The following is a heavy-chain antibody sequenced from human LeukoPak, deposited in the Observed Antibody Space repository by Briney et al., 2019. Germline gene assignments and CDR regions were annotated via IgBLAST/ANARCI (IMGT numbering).Heavy chain of an antibody. CDR3: AKGAAAGKVDWFDP. D-gene: IGHD6-13*01. J-gene: IGHJ5*02. CDR1: GFTFSNFA. Sequence: GGSLRLSCAASGFTFSNFAMMWVRQAPRTGQQWVSTITGYGATFYADSVRGRFTIFRDTYMNTLFLQMNRLGAEDTAVYFCAKGAAAGKVDWFDPWGQGTLVTVSS. V-gene: IGHV3-23*01. CDR2: ITGYGAT.